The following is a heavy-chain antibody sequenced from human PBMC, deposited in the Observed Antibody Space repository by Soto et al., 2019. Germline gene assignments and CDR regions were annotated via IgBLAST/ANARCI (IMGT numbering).Heavy chain of an antibody. CDR1: GFTFSSYA. Sequence: GGSLRLSCAASGFTFSSYAMHWVRQAPGKGLEWVAVISYDGSNKYYADSVKGRFTISRDNSKNTLYLQMNSLRAEDTAVYYCARGAEYARQPGYSSGWADYYYYGMDVWGQGTTVTVSS. CDR2: ISYDGSNK. D-gene: IGHD6-19*01. V-gene: IGHV3-30-3*01. J-gene: IGHJ6*02. CDR3: ARGAEYARQPGYSSGWADYYYYGMDV.